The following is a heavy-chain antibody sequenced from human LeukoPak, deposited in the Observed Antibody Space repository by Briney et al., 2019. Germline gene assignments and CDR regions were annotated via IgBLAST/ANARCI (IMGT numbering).Heavy chain of an antibody. D-gene: IGHD3-9*01. CDR3: TTLRLAASDH. CDR1: GFTFNDAW. V-gene: IGHV3-15*01. J-gene: IGHJ4*02. CDR2: IKSKTDGGTI. Sequence: GGSLRPSCAAAGFTFNDAWMSWVRQAPGKGLEGVGRIKSKTDGGTIDYAAPVQDRFTISRDESRNTLYLQMNSLKTEDSGVYYCTTLRLAASDHWGQGTLVTVSS.